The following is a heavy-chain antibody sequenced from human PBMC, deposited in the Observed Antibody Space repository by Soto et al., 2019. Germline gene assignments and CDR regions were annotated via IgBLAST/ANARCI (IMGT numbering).Heavy chain of an antibody. CDR3: ARLKREVAGTN. CDR2: INANSGGT. V-gene: IGHV1-2*02. D-gene: IGHD6-19*01. J-gene: IGHJ4*02. Sequence: ASVKVSCKASGYTFSDYYMHWVRQAPGQGLEWMGWINANSGGTTYAQKFQGRVTMTRDTSISTAYMELSRLSSDDTAIYYCARLKREVAGTNWGQGTLVTVSS. CDR1: GYTFSDYY.